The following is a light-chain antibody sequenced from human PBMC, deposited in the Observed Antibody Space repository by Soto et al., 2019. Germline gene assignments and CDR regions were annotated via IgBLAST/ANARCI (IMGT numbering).Light chain of an antibody. CDR3: QQRNNWPPGIT. V-gene: IGKV3-11*01. J-gene: IGKJ5*01. CDR1: QSVSNNY. CDR2: GAS. Sequence: ENLLTQSPVTLSLSAGERATLPCTRNQSVSNNYLAWYQQKPGQAPRLLIYGASNRATGIPARFSGSGSGTEFTLTITSLQSEDFAVYYCQQRNNWPPGITFGQGTRLEIK.